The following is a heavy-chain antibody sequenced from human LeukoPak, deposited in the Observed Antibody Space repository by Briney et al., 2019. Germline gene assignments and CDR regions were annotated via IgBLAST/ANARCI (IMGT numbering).Heavy chain of an antibody. V-gene: IGHV4-39*01. CDR2: VDYSGNT. CDR1: GGSISSNSHF. Sequence: SETLSLTCTVSGGSISSNSHFWGWIRQSPGKGLEWIGNVDYSGNTYYNPSLKSRVTISVDTSKNQFSLKLNSVTAADTAVYFCARRGIDFDWLLPSPEFDPWGQGTLVTVSS. D-gene: IGHD3-9*01. CDR3: ARRGIDFDWLLPSPEFDP. J-gene: IGHJ5*02.